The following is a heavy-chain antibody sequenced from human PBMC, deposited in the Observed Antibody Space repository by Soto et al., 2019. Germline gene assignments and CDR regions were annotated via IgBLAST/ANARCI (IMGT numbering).Heavy chain of an antibody. CDR3: ARDASYYCYGMDA. J-gene: IGHJ6*02. CDR1: GFTFSSYI. V-gene: IGHV3-48*01. Sequence: GSSLRLSCAAYGFTFSSYIMNWVRLAPGKGLEWLSYISTSSNSIYYADSLKGRFTVSRDNAKNSLYLQMNSLRAEDTAVYYCARDASYYCYGMDAWGQGTTVTVSS. CDR2: ISTSSNSI.